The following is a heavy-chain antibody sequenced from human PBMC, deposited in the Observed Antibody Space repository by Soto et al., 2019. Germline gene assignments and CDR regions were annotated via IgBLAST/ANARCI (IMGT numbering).Heavy chain of an antibody. CDR1: GGSISSCY. V-gene: IGHV4-59*01. J-gene: IGHJ4*02. CDR2: IYYSGST. Sequence: SETLSLTCTVSGGSISSCYWSWIRQPPGKGLEWIGYIYYSGSTNYNPSLKSRVTISVDTSKNQFSLKLSSVTAADTAVYYCAREGYSSVAGFFDYWGQGTLVTVSS. CDR3: AREGYSSVAGFFDY. D-gene: IGHD6-25*01.